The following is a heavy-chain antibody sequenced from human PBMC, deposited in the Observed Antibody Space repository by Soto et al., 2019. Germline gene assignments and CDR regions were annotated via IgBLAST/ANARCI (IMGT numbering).Heavy chain of an antibody. CDR1: GYTFTGYA. V-gene: IGHV1-3*01. J-gene: IGHJ4*02. Sequence: GASVKVSCKASGYTFTGYAIHWVRQAPGQRLEWMGWINGGNGDTKYAQKFQGRVTITRDISAATAYMELTSLGSEDTALYHCGRGYCSSTSCQYYLDFWGQGTPVTVSS. CDR2: INGGNGDT. D-gene: IGHD2-2*01. CDR3: GRGYCSSTSCQYYLDF.